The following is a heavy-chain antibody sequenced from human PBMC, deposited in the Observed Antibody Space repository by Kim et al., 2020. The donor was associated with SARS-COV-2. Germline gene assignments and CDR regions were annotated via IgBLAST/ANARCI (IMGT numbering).Heavy chain of an antibody. J-gene: IGHJ6*02. CDR3: ARGRYSSSWYEGAYYYYYGMDV. Sequence: SETLSLTCTVSGGSISSYYWSWIRQPPGKGLEWIGYIYYSGSTNYNPSLKSRVTISVDTSKNQFSLKLSSVTAADTAVYYCARGRYSSSWYEGAYYYYYGMDVWGQGTTVTVSS. CDR2: IYYSGST. CDR1: GGSISSYY. V-gene: IGHV4-59*01. D-gene: IGHD6-13*01.